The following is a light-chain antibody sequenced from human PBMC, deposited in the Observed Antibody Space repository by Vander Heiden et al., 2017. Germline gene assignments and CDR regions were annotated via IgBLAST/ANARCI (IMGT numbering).Light chain of an antibody. CDR2: YND. V-gene: IGLV1-36*01. CDR3: AAWDDSLNGVL. CDR1: SSNIGNNA. J-gene: IGLJ2*01. Sequence: QSVLTQPPSVSEAPRQRVTLSCSGSSSNIGNNAVNWYQQLPGKAPKLLIYYNDLLPSGVSDRFSGSKSGTSASLAISGLQSEDEADYYCAAWDDSLNGVLFGGGTKLTVL.